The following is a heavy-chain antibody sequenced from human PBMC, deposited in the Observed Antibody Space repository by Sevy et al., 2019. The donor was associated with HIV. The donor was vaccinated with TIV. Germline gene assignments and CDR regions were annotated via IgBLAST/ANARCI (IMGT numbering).Heavy chain of an antibody. CDR1: GFTFSTYS. V-gene: IGHV3-48*01. CDR2: ISSSSRTI. J-gene: IGHJ4*02. CDR3: ARDEQTYGDYDYFDY. D-gene: IGHD4-17*01. Sequence: GGSLRLSCAASGFTFSTYSMNWVRQAPGNGLEWVSYISSSSRTIFYADSVKGRFTISRDNPKKSLYLQMDSLTAEDTAVYYCARDEQTYGDYDYFDYWGQGTLVTVSS.